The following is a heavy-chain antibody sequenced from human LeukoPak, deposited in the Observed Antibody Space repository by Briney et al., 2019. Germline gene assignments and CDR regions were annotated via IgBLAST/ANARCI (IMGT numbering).Heavy chain of an antibody. D-gene: IGHD3-3*01. CDR2: ISAYNGNT. CDR1: GYTFTSYG. CDR3: ARVSYDFWSGYYSGRYFDL. Sequence: ASVKVSCKASGYTFTSYGISWVRQAPGQGLEWMGWISAYNGNTNYAQKLQGRVTMTTDTSTSTAYMELRSLRSDDTAVYYCARVSYDFWSGYYSGRYFDLWGRGTPVTVSS. V-gene: IGHV1-18*01. J-gene: IGHJ2*01.